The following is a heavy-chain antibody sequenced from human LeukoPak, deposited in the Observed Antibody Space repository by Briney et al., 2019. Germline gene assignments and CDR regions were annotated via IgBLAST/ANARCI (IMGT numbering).Heavy chain of an antibody. V-gene: IGHV4-34*01. CDR1: GGSFSGYY. D-gene: IGHD3-22*01. CDR2: INHSGST. CDR3: ARDLRTMTFDP. J-gene: IGHJ5*02. Sequence: PSETLSLTCAVYGGSFSGYYWSWIRQPPGKGLEWIGEINHSGSTNYNPSLKSRVTISVDTSKNQFSLKLSSVTAADTAVYYCARDLRTMTFDPWGQGTLVTVSS.